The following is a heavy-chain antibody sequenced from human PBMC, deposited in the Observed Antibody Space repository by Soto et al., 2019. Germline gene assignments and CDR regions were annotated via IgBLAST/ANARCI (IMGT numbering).Heavy chain of an antibody. CDR2: IIPIFGTA. Sequence: SVKVSCKASGGTFSSYAISWVRQAPGQGLEWMGGIIPIFGTANYAQKFQGRVTITADKSTSTAYMEPSSLRSEDTAVYYCARGVTLRSGYYRDYYYYGMDVWGQGTTVTISS. CDR3: ARGVTLRSGYYRDYYYYGMDV. J-gene: IGHJ6*02. CDR1: GGTFSSYA. D-gene: IGHD3-3*01. V-gene: IGHV1-69*06.